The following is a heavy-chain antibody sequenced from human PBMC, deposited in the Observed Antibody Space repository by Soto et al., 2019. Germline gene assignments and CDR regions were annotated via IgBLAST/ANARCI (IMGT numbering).Heavy chain of an antibody. CDR1: GFNFNDYS. J-gene: IGHJ4*02. Sequence: EVQLVESGGGLVKPGGSLRLSCAASGFNFNDYSMNWVRQSPGKGLEWVSSISSGSSDIYYADSVRGRFTISRDNAMYLLYLQMNSLRAEDTAVYYCARGVSAIGLQEDFDCWCQGTLGTVSS. V-gene: IGHV3-21*02. CDR2: ISSGSSDI. CDR3: ARGVSAIGLQEDFDC.